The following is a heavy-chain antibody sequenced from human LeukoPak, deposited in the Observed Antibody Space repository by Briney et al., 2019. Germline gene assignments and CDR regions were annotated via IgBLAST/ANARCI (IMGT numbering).Heavy chain of an antibody. CDR1: GFTFSDYY. V-gene: IGHV3-11*06. D-gene: IGHD6-19*01. CDR2: ISSSSSYI. Sequence: PGGSLRLSCAASGFTFSDYYMSWIRQAPGKGLEWVSSISSSSSYIYYADSVKGRFTISRDNAKNSLYLQMNSLRAEDTAVYYCARDQIAVAGRGNWFDPWGQGTLVTVSS. J-gene: IGHJ5*02. CDR3: ARDQIAVAGRGNWFDP.